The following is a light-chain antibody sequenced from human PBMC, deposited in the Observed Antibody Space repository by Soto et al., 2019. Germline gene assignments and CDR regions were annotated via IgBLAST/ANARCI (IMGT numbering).Light chain of an antibody. CDR2: GNN. Sequence: QSVLTHPPSVSGAPGQRVTISCTGSSSNIGAGYDVHWYQQLPGTAPKLLIYGNNNRPSGVPDRFSGSKSGTSASLAITGLQAEDEADYYCQSYDSSLSAVVFGGGTKVTVL. J-gene: IGLJ2*01. CDR1: SSNIGAGYD. V-gene: IGLV1-40*01. CDR3: QSYDSSLSAVV.